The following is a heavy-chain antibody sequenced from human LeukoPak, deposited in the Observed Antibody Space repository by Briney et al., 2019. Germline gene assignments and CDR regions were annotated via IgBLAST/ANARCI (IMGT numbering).Heavy chain of an antibody. J-gene: IGHJ4*02. CDR3: ARDPGGFREPPSDY. CDR2: ISSSSSYI. Sequence: GGSLRLSCAASGFTFSSYSMNWVRQAPGKGLELVSSISSSSSYIYYADSVKGRFTISRDNAKNSLYLQMNSLRAEDTAVYYCARDPGGFREPPSDYWGQGTLVTVSS. D-gene: IGHD3-10*01. V-gene: IGHV3-21*01. CDR1: GFTFSSYS.